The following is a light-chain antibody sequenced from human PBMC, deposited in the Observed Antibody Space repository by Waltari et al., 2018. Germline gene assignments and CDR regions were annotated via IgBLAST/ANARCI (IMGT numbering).Light chain of an antibody. Sequence: DIQMTQSPSSLSASVGDRVTITCRASQRISRYLNWYQQKPGKAPKLLIYAASSLESGVPSRFSGSGFGTDFTLTINGLQAEDFAAYYCQQTYSNFRTFGQGTKVDVK. J-gene: IGKJ1*01. CDR2: AAS. CDR3: QQTYSNFRT. CDR1: QRISRY. V-gene: IGKV1-39*01.